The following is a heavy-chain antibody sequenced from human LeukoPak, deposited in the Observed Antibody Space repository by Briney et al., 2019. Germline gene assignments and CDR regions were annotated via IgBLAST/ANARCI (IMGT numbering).Heavy chain of an antibody. J-gene: IGHJ3*02. CDR2: MNPNSGNT. CDR1: GGTFSSYA. CDR3: ARGSGYYDSSPDAFDI. V-gene: IGHV1-8*02. Sequence: ASVKVSCKASGGTFSSYAISWVRQATGQGLEWMGWMNPNSGNTGYAQKFQGRVTMTRNTSISTAYMELSSLRSEDTAVYYCARGSGYYDSSPDAFDIWGQGTMVTVSS. D-gene: IGHD3-22*01.